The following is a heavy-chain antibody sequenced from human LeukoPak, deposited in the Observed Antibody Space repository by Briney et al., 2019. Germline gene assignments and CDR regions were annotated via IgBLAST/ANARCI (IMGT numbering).Heavy chain of an antibody. D-gene: IGHD2-21*02. CDR3: ARGRGLGVTPTSVPFEY. Sequence: GGSLRLSCAASGFTFSSYEMNWVRQAPGKGLEWVSYISSSGSTIYYADSVKGRFTISRDNAKNSLYLQMNSLRAEDTAFYYCARGRGLGVTPTSVPFEYWGQGTLVTASS. CDR1: GFTFSSYE. V-gene: IGHV3-48*03. J-gene: IGHJ4*02. CDR2: ISSSGSTI.